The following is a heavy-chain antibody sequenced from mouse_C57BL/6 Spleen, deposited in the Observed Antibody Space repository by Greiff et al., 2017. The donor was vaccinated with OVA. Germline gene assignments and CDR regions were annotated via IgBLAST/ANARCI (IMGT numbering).Heavy chain of an antibody. CDR1: GYTFTSYW. CDR2: INPSNGGT. D-gene: IGHD1-1*01. CDR3: ARAGYYGSRGYFDY. V-gene: IGHV1-53*01. Sequence: QVQLKQPGTELVKPGASVKLSCKASGYTFTSYWMHWVKQRPGQGLEWIGNINPSNGGTNYNEKFKSKATLTVDKSSSTAYMQLSSLTSEDSAVYYWARAGYYGSRGYFDYWGQGTTLTVSS. J-gene: IGHJ2*01.